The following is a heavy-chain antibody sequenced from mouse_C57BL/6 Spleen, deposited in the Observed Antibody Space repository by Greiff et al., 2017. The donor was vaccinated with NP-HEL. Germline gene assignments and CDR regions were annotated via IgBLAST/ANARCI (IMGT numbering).Heavy chain of an antibody. Sequence: VQLQQSGPELVKPGASVKISCKASGYSFTSYYIHWVKQRPGQGLEWIGWIYPGSGNTKYNEKFKGKATLTADTSSSTAYMQLSSLTSEDSAVYYCARYSNYVDMDYWGQGTSVTVSS. CDR1: GYSFTSYY. D-gene: IGHD2-5*01. J-gene: IGHJ4*01. CDR2: IYPGSGNT. V-gene: IGHV1-66*01. CDR3: ARYSNYVDMDY.